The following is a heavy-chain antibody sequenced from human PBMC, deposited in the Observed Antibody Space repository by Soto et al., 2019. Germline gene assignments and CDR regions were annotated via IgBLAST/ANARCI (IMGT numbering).Heavy chain of an antibody. J-gene: IGHJ4*02. D-gene: IGHD2-8*01. V-gene: IGHV3-23*03. CDR2: ILADYNA. Sequence: EVQLLESGGGLVQPGGSLTLSCAASGFTFSDYTMTWVRQAPGKVLECISVILADYNAYYTDSVRGRFTISRHNSKNTLDLQMNSLRAEDTAVYYCARRTNGYFGYWGQGALVTVSS. CDR3: ARRTNGYFGY. CDR1: GFTFSDYT.